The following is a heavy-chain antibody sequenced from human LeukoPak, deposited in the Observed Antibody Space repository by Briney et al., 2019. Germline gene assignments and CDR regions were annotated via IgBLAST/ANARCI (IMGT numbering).Heavy chain of an antibody. V-gene: IGHV3-74*01. CDR1: GFTFSSYW. J-gene: IGHJ6*02. Sequence: GGSPRPSCAASGFTFSSYWMPWVRQAPGKGLVWVSRINSDGSSTSYADSVKGRFTISRDNAKNTLYLQMNSLRAEDTAVYYCARMGPYYDFWSGYTYGMDVWGQGTTVTVSS. CDR2: INSDGSST. D-gene: IGHD3-3*01. CDR3: ARMGPYYDFWSGYTYGMDV.